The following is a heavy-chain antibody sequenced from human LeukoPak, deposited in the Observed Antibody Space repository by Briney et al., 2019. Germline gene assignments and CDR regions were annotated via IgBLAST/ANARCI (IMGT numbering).Heavy chain of an antibody. D-gene: IGHD1-26*01. V-gene: IGHV3-21*04. CDR2: ISSSSNYL. Sequence: GGSLRLSCAASGFTFSSYSMNWVRQAPGKGLEWVSSISSSSNYLYYIDSVKGRFTISRDNAKNSLYLQMNSLRAEDTAVYYCAKVSIYSGSSLTTTNDAFDIWGQGTMVTVSS. CDR3: AKVSIYSGSSLTTTNDAFDI. J-gene: IGHJ3*02. CDR1: GFTFSSYS.